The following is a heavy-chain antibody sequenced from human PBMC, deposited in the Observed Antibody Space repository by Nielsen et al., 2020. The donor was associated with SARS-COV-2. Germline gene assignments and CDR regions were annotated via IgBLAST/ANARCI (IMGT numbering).Heavy chain of an antibody. J-gene: IGHJ6*02. Sequence: GGSLRLSCAASGFTFSSYGMHWVRQAPGKGLEWVSGISWNSGSIGYADSVKGRFTISRDNAKNSLYLQMNSLRAEDTALYYCASHYYGMDVWGQGTTVTVSS. CDR1: GFTFSSYG. V-gene: IGHV3-9*01. CDR3: ASHYYGMDV. CDR2: ISWNSGSI.